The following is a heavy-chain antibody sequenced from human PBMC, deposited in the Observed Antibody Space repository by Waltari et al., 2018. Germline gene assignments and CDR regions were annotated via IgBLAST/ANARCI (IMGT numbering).Heavy chain of an antibody. CDR1: GFTFSSQG. J-gene: IGHJ6*03. V-gene: IGHV3-30*18. CDR2: IWYDGRIK. D-gene: IGHD3-10*01. CDR3: AKASRDIGHYYYYMDV. Sequence: QVQLVESGGGVVQPGKSLRLSCAASGFTFSSQGMHWVRQAPGKGLGWVAIIWYDGRIKLYAESGKGRFTISRDNSKNTLYLKMNSLRAEDTAMYYCAKASRDIGHYYYYMDVWGKGTTVTVSS.